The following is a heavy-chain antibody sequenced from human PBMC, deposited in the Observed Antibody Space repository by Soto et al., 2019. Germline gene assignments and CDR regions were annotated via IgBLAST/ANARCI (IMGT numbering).Heavy chain of an antibody. J-gene: IGHJ6*02. CDR1: GFTFSSYA. V-gene: IGHV3-23*01. D-gene: IGHD3-9*01. Sequence: GGSLRLSCAASGFTFSSYAMTWVRQAPEKGLEWVSAITGRGTRTYYADSVKGRFTISRDNSKNTLSLQMNSLRAEDTAVYYCAKVVKYDVLTGYYKGPDYYGMDVWGQGTTVTVSS. CDR3: AKVVKYDVLTGYYKGPDYYGMDV. CDR2: ITGRGTRT.